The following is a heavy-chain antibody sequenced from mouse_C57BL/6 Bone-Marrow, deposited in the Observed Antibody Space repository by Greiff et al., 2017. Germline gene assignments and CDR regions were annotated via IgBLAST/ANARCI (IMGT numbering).Heavy chain of an antibody. J-gene: IGHJ1*03. CDR3: TRRDYYGSSYDWYFDV. CDR1: GYTFTSYW. Sequence: EVQLQQSGTVLARPGASVKMSCKTSGYTFTSYWMHWVKQRPGQGLEWIGAIYPGNSDTSYNQKFKSKAKLTAVTSASTAYMELSSLTNEDSAVYYCTRRDYYGSSYDWYFDVWGTGTTVTVSS. D-gene: IGHD1-1*01. V-gene: IGHV1-5*01. CDR2: IYPGNSDT.